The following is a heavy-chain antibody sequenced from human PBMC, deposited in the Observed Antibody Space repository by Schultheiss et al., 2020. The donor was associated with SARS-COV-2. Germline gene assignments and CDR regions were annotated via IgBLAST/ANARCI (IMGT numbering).Heavy chain of an antibody. V-gene: IGHV3-9*01. CDR2: ISWNSGSI. Sequence: GGSLRLSCAASGFTFDDYAMHWVRQAPGKGLEWVSGISWNSGSIGYADSVKGRFTISRDNAKNTLYLQMNSLRAEDTAVYYCARGRLYYYYYMDVWGKGTTVTVSS. CDR1: GFTFDDYA. CDR3: ARGRLYYYYYMDV. J-gene: IGHJ6*03.